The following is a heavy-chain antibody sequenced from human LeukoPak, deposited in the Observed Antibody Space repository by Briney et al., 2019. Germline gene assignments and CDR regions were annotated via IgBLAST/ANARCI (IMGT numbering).Heavy chain of an antibody. J-gene: IGHJ4*02. CDR3: ARSPAGYYFDY. Sequence: SETLSLTCTVSGGSISSGDYYWSWIRQHPEKGLEWIGYIYYSGSTYYNPSLKSRVTISVDTFMNQFSLKLNSVTAADTAVYYCARSPAGYYFDYWGQGTLVTVSS. CDR2: IYYSGST. D-gene: IGHD3-22*01. V-gene: IGHV4-31*03. CDR1: GGSISSGDYY.